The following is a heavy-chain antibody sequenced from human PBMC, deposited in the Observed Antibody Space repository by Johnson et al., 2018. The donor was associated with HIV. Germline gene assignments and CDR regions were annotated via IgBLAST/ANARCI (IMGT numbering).Heavy chain of an antibody. J-gene: IGHJ3*02. CDR2: ISYDGSNK. Sequence: QVQLVESGGGLVQPGGSLRLSCAASGFTFSSYAMHWVRQAPGKGLEWVAVISYDGSNKYYADSVKGRFTISRDNSKNTLYLQMNSLRAEDTAVYYCARDLTYYYDSSTYVRAFDIWGQGTMVTVSS. V-gene: IGHV3-30-3*01. D-gene: IGHD3-22*01. CDR3: ARDLTYYYDSSTYVRAFDI. CDR1: GFTFSSYA.